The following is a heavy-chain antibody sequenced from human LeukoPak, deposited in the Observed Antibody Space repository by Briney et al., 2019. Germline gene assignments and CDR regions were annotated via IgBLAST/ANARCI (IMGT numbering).Heavy chain of an antibody. V-gene: IGHV3-15*01. CDR3: TTWVPYSNYRRVDY. D-gene: IGHD4-11*01. CDR2: IKSKTDGGTT. CDR1: GFTFSSYA. J-gene: IGHJ4*02. Sequence: GGSLRLSCAASGFTFSSYAMSWVRQAPGKGLEWVGRIKSKTDGGTTDYAAPVKGRFTISRDDSKNTLYLQMNSLKTEDTAVYYCTTWVPYSNYRRVDYWGQGTLVTVSS.